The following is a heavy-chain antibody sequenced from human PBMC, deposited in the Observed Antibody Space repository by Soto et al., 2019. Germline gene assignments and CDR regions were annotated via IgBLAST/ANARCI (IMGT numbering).Heavy chain of an antibody. V-gene: IGHV1-69*13. D-gene: IGHD2-15*01. CDR1: GGTFSSSA. J-gene: IGHJ5*01. CDR3: ERENPDIVVVVADKNNWFDS. Sequence: APVKVSCKASGGTFSSSALSWVRQAPGQGLEWMGGIIPIFGTANYAQKFQGRVTITADESTSTAYMELSSLRSEDTAVYYCERENPDIVVVVADKNNWFDSWGQGTLVT. CDR2: IIPIFGTA.